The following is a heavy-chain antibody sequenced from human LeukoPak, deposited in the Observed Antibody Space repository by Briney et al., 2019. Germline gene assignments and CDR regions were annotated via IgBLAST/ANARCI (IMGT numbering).Heavy chain of an antibody. CDR2: ISSSSSTI. D-gene: IGHD3-10*01. V-gene: IGHV3-48*01. CDR3: ARDSHGSGSYYSYYYYYGMDV. CDR1: GFTFSSYS. Sequence: GGSQRLSCAASGFTFSSYSMNWVRQAPGKGLEWVSYISSSSSTIYYADSVKGRFTISRDNAKNSLYLHMNSLRAEDTAVYYCARDSHGSGSYYSYYYYYGMDVWGQGTTVTLSS. J-gene: IGHJ6*02.